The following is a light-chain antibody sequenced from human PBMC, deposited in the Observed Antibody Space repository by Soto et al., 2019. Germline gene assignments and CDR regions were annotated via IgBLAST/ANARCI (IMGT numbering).Light chain of an antibody. V-gene: IGKV3-11*01. J-gene: IGKJ4*01. Sequence: EIVVTQSPATLSLSPGERATLSCRASQSVSIYLAWYQQRPGQTPRLLIYDISTRAAGIPARFSGRVFRTDYTLTISNLEPEDSAVYYCQQRFAWPNSFGGGTKVQ. CDR3: QQRFAWPNS. CDR2: DIS. CDR1: QSVSIY.